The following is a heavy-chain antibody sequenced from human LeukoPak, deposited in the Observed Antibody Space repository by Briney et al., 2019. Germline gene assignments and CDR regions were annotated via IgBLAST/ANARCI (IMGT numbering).Heavy chain of an antibody. Sequence: GGSLRLSCAASGFTFDDYAMHWVRPAPGKGLEWVSGISWNSGSIGYADSVKGRFTISRDNAKNSLYLQMNSLRAEDMALYYCAKGSYYYYYMDVWGKGTTVTVSS. V-gene: IGHV3-9*03. J-gene: IGHJ6*03. CDR2: ISWNSGSI. CDR1: GFTFDDYA. CDR3: AKGSYYYYYMDV.